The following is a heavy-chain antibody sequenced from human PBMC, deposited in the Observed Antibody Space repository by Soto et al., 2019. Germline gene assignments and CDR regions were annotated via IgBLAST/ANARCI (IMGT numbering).Heavy chain of an antibody. V-gene: IGHV1-18*01. CDR2: ISAYNGNT. D-gene: IGHD2-2*01. CDR3: ARDQVPAALLGWFVP. J-gene: IGHJ5*02. CDR1: GYTFTSYG. Sequence: ASVKVSCKASGYTFTSYGISWVRQAPGQGLEWMGWISAYNGNTNYAQKLQGRVTMTTDTSTSTAYMELRSLRSDDTAVYYCARDQVPAALLGWFVPWGQGTLVTVS.